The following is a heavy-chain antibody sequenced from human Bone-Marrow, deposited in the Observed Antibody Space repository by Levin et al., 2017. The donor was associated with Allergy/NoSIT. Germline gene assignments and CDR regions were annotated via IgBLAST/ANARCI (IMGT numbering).Heavy chain of an antibody. CDR2: IYYSGST. CDR3: ARVSGAMVRGEIFDY. J-gene: IGHJ4*02. CDR1: GGSISSYY. Sequence: PSETLSLTCTVSGGSISSYYWSWIRQPPGKGLEWIGYIYYSGSTNYNPSLKSRVTISVDTSKNQFSLKLSSVTAADTAVYYCARVSGAMVRGEIFDYWGQGTLVTVSS. D-gene: IGHD3-10*01. V-gene: IGHV4-59*01.